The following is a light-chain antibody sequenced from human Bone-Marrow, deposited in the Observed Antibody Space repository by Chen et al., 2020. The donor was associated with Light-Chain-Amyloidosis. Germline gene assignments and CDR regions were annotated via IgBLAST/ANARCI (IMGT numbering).Light chain of an antibody. V-gene: IGLV2-14*01. CDR3: SSFTSSSSYV. CDR1: SGDVGTYNY. Sequence: SALTQPASVSGSPGPPITIPCSATSGDVGTYNYVSWYQQHPGKAPKVMIYAVSNRPSGVSNRFSGSKSGNTASLTISGLQAEDEADYYCSSFTSSSSYVFGPGTKVTVL. CDR2: AVS. J-gene: IGLJ1*01.